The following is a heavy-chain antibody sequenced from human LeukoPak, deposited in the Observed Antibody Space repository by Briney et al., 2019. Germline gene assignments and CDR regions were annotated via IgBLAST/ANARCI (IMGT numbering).Heavy chain of an antibody. CDR3: ARHQKQWLGVKYFDY. J-gene: IGHJ4*02. D-gene: IGHD6-19*01. V-gene: IGHV4-34*01. CDR2: INHGGST. CDR1: GGSFGGYY. Sequence: SETLSLTCAVYGGSFGGYYWSWIRQPPGKGLEWIGEINHGGSTNYNPSLKSRVTISVDTSKNQFSLKLSSVTAADTAVYYCARHQKQWLGVKYFDYWGQGTLVTVSS.